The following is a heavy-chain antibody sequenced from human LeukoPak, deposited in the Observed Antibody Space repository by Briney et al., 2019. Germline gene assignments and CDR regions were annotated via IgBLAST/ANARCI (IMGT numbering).Heavy chain of an antibody. J-gene: IGHJ4*02. CDR2: IYNSGST. CDR3: ARGYYTNGVCSSDYFDY. Sequence: SETLSLTCTVSGGSISSGGYYWNWIRQHPGKGLEWIGYIYNSGSTYYNPSLKSRSTISLDTSKNQISLKLSSVIAADTAVYYCARGYYTNGVCSSDYFDYWGQGTLVTVSS. CDR1: GGSISSGGYY. D-gene: IGHD2-8*01. V-gene: IGHV4-31*03.